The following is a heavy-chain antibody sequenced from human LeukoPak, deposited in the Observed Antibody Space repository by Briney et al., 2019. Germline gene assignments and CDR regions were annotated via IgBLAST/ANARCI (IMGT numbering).Heavy chain of an antibody. Sequence: SETLSLTCTVSAYSISSGYYWGWIRQPPGKGLEWIGSIYHSGNTYYNPSLKSRVTISVDTSKNQFSLKLSSVTAADTAVYYCARAGRRSYYYDSSGYKPTDYFDYWGQGTLVTVSS. CDR3: ARAGRRSYYYDSSGYKPTDYFDY. CDR1: AYSISSGYY. J-gene: IGHJ4*02. V-gene: IGHV4-38-2*02. D-gene: IGHD3-22*01. CDR2: IYHSGNT.